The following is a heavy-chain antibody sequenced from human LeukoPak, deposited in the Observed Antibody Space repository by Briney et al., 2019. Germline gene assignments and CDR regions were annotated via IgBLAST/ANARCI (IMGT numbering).Heavy chain of an antibody. J-gene: IGHJ4*02. CDR2: MNPNSGNT. CDR3: ARGLIRWLFDY. CDR1: GYTFSNYG. D-gene: IGHD6-19*01. V-gene: IGHV1-8*02. Sequence: ASVKVSCKASGYTFSNYGINWVRQATGQGLEWMGWMNPNSGNTGYAQRFQGRVTMTRNTSISTAYMELSSLRSEDTAVYYCARGLIRWLFDYWGQGTLVTVSS.